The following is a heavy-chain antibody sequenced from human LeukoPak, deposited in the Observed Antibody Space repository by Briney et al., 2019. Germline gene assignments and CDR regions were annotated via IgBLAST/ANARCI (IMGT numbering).Heavy chain of an antibody. CDR1: GGSISSYY. CDR2: IYYSGST. Sequence: SETLSLTCTVSGGSISSYYWSWIRQPPGKGLEWIGYIYYSGSTNYNPSLKSRVTISVDTSKNQFSLKLSSVTAADTAVYYCARQYGDYPNYYYYGMDVWGQGTTVTVSS. CDR3: ARQYGDYPNYYYYGMDV. J-gene: IGHJ6*02. V-gene: IGHV4-59*08. D-gene: IGHD4-17*01.